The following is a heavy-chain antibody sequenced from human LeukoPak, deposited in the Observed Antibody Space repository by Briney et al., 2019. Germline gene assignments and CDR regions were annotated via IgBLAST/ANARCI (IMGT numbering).Heavy chain of an antibody. D-gene: IGHD3-16*02. V-gene: IGHV4-59*01. CDR1: AGSISSYY. CDR2: IYYTGST. J-gene: IGHJ4*02. Sequence: SETLSLTCTASAGSISSYYWSWIRQPPGKGLDWIGYIYYTGSTNYNPSLKSRVTISLDTSKNQFSLKLSSVTAADTAVYYCARGSPLRLGELSLYRDFDYWGQGTLVTVSS. CDR3: ARGSPLRLGELSLYRDFDY.